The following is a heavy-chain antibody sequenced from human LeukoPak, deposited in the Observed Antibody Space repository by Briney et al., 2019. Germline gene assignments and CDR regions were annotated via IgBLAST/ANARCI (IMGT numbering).Heavy chain of an antibody. CDR3: AKDPPYYYDSRTEAFDI. CDR1: GFTFSNYA. V-gene: IGHV3-23*01. J-gene: IGHJ3*02. Sequence: GGSLRLSCAASGFTFSNYAMTWVRQATGKGLEWVSAISVGGAKTHYADSVRGRFTISRDNSKNTLYLQMNSLRAEDTAVYYCAKDPPYYYDSRTEAFDIWGQGTMVTVSS. CDR2: ISVGGAKT. D-gene: IGHD3-22*01.